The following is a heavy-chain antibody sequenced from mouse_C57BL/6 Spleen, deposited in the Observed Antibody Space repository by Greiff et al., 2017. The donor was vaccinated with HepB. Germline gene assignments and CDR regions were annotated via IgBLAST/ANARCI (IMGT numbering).Heavy chain of an antibody. V-gene: IGHV1-76*01. D-gene: IGHD2-4*01. CDR3: AREGAYDYDLDY. CDR2: IYPGSGNT. J-gene: IGHJ2*01. CDR1: GYTFTDYY. Sequence: VQLQQSGAELVRPGASVKLSCKASGYTFTDYYINWVKQRPGQGLEWIARIYPGSGNTYYNEKFKGKATLTAEKSSSTAYMQLSSLTSADSAFYFCAREGAYDYDLDYWGQGTTLTVSS.